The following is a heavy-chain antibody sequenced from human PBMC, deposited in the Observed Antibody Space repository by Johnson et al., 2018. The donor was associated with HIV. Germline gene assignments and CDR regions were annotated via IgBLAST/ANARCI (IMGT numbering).Heavy chain of an antibody. CDR3: ARHSTSSTMGAFDI. Sequence: VQLVESGGGLVKPGESLRLSCAASGFTVSSNYMSWVRQAPGKGLEWVSVIYSGGTTYYADSVKGRFTISRDNSKNTLYLQMNSLRAEDTAVYYCARHSTSSTMGAFDIWGQGTMVTVSS. J-gene: IGHJ3*02. D-gene: IGHD6-6*01. CDR1: GFTVSSNY. V-gene: IGHV3-66*04. CDR2: IYSGGTT.